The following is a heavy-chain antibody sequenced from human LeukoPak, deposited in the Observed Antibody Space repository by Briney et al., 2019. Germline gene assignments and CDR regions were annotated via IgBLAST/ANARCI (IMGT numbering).Heavy chain of an antibody. Sequence: SETLSFTCTVSGDSISRSSYFLAWIRHPPWKGPEWIGSVYSSGSTYYNPSLRSQITISVDTSKNQFSLKLTSVAAADTAMYYCARDIDDVGALLDFWGQGTLVTVSS. V-gene: IGHV4-39*07. CDR1: GDSISRSSYF. CDR3: ARDIDDVGALLDF. CDR2: VYSSGST. J-gene: IGHJ4*02. D-gene: IGHD1-26*01.